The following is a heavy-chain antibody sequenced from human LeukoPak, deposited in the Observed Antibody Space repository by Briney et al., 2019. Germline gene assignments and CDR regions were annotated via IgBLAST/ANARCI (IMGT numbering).Heavy chain of an antibody. J-gene: IGHJ4*02. CDR3: AKALVGAYYFDS. D-gene: IGHD1-26*01. V-gene: IGHV3-23*01. Sequence: PGGSLRLSCAASGFIFSNCAMNWVRQAPGKGLEWVSSITGDDYSTNFADSVKGRFTISRDNSKNTLYLQMNSLRAEDTAIYFCAKALVGAYYFDSWGQGTLVTVSS. CDR2: ITGDDYST. CDR1: GFIFSNCA.